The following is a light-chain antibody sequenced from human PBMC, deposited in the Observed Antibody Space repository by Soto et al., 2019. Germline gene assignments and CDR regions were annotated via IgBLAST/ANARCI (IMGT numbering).Light chain of an antibody. CDR1: QSVSSSY. CDR3: QQNGSSWT. J-gene: IGKJ1*01. CDR2: GAS. Sequence: EIVLTQSPGTLSLSPGERATLSCRASQSVSSSYLAWYQQKPGQAPRLLIYGASSRATGIPDRFSGSGSGTDFTLTISRLAPEDFAVYYCQQNGSSWTFGQGTKVEIK. V-gene: IGKV3-20*01.